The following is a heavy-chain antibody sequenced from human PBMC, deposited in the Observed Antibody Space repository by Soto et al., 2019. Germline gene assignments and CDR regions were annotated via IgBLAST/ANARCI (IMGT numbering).Heavy chain of an antibody. CDR1: GFTFSSYS. Sequence: GGSLRLSCAASGFTFSSYSMNWVRQAPGKGLEWVSSISSSSSYIYYADSVKGRFTISRDNAKNSLYLQMNSLRAEDTAVYYCARVGDGDFWSGYYSAHYYYGMDVWGQGTXVTVSS. D-gene: IGHD3-3*01. V-gene: IGHV3-21*01. CDR2: ISSSSSYI. J-gene: IGHJ6*02. CDR3: ARVGDGDFWSGYYSAHYYYGMDV.